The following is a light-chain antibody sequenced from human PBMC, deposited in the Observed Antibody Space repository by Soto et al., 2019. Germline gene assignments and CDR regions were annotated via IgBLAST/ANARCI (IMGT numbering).Light chain of an antibody. Sequence: EIVLTQFPGTLSLSPGERATLSCRASHSVGRNYVAWYQQKPGHAPRVIIYAASNRASGIPVRFSGSGSGSDFTLTISRLEPEDFAVYYCHQYGTSPWAFGQGTKVEIK. CDR2: AAS. J-gene: IGKJ1*01. CDR3: HQYGTSPWA. V-gene: IGKV3-20*01. CDR1: HSVGRNY.